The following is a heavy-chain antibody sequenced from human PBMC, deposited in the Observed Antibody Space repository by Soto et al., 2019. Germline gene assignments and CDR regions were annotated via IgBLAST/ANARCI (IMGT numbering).Heavy chain of an antibody. CDR1: VFTFINYN. Sequence: GGSLRLSGPASVFTFINYNMNWVRQAPGKGLEWVSFIGSITGYIYYADSVKGRFTISRDNAKNSLYLQMNSLRAEDTAVYYCAGGSYYWFDSWGRGTLVTVSS. V-gene: IGHV3-21*01. CDR2: IGSITGYI. J-gene: IGHJ5*01. CDR3: AGGSYYWFDS. D-gene: IGHD3-10*01.